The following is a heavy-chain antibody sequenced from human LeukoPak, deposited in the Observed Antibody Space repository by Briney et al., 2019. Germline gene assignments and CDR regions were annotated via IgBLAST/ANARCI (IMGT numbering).Heavy chain of an antibody. CDR3: AKGVAVGEGYYYYGMDV. V-gene: IGHV3-23*01. CDR1: GFTFSSYA. CDR2: ISGSGVSDRGGRT. Sequence: GGSLRLSCAASGFTFSSYARNWVRQAPGKGLEWVSSISGSGVSDRGGRTFYADSVKCRFTISRDNSKNTFYLQMSSLRADDTAIYYCAKGVAVGEGYYYYGMDVWGQGTRVTVS. D-gene: IGHD6-19*01. J-gene: IGHJ6*02.